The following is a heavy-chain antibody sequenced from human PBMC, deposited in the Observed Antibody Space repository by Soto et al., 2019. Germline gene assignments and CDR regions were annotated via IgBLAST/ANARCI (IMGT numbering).Heavy chain of an antibody. CDR2: SSGYNVNT. V-gene: IGHV1-18*01. CDR3: PRARLLWFGELHYYYGMDV. Sequence: ASVKVSFKASGYTFTSYGISWLRQAPGHGLEGMGLSSGYNVNTNYAQKLQGRVTMTTYTSPSAPYIELRSLRSDDTHVNSFPRARLLWFGELHYYYGMDVFGKGTTVTVSS. J-gene: IGHJ6*04. CDR1: GYTFTSYG. D-gene: IGHD3-10*01.